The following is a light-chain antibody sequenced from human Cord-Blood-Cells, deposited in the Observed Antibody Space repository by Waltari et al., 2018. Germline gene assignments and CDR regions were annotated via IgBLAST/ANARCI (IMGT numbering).Light chain of an antibody. CDR2: TDS. Sequence: SYELTQPPSVSVSPGQTARITCSGDALPKQSAYWYQQKPVQAPVLVKYTDSERSSGIPERFSGSSSGTTVTLTISGVQAEDEADYYCQSADSSGTWVFGGGTKLTVL. CDR3: QSADSSGTWV. CDR1: ALPKQS. J-gene: IGLJ3*02. V-gene: IGLV3-25*02.